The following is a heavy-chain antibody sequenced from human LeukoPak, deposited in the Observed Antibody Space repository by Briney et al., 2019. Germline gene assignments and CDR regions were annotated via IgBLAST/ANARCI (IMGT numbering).Heavy chain of an antibody. CDR3: ARGLIKPSIAAAGTDY. CDR1: GGSFSGYY. CDR2: INHSGST. Sequence: PSETLSLTCAVYGGSFSGYYWSWIRQPPGKGLEWIGEINHSGSTNYNPSLKSRVTISVDTSKNQFSLKLSSVTAADTAVYYCARGLIKPSIAAAGTDYWGQGTLVTVSS. V-gene: IGHV4-34*01. J-gene: IGHJ4*02. D-gene: IGHD6-13*01.